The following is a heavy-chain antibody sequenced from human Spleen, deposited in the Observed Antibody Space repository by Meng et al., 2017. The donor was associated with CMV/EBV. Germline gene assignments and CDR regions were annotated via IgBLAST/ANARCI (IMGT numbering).Heavy chain of an antibody. CDR1: GGSISSGDYY. Sequence: PGWGPGLVKPSQTLSLTCTVSGGSISSGDYYWSWIRQPPGKGLEWIGYIYYSWSTYYNPSLKSRVTISVDTSKNQFSLKLSSVTAADTAVYYCARALRHNWFDPWGQGTLVTVSS. V-gene: IGHV4-30-4*08. J-gene: IGHJ5*02. CDR2: IYYSWST. CDR3: ARALRHNWFDP.